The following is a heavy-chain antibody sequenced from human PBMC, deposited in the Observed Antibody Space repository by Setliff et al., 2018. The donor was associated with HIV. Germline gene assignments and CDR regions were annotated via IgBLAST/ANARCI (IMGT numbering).Heavy chain of an antibody. V-gene: IGHV2-70*11. CDR1: GFSLSTTGMC. Sequence: SGPTLVNPTQTLTLTCTFSGFSLSTTGMCVSWIRQPPGKALEWLARIDWDDDKYYSTSLKTRLTISQVTSKNQVVLTMTNMDPVDTATYYCARDLYGSGKTYYYYYMDVWGKGTTVTVSS. CDR2: IDWDDDK. J-gene: IGHJ6*03. D-gene: IGHD3-10*01. CDR3: ARDLYGSGKTYYYYYMDV.